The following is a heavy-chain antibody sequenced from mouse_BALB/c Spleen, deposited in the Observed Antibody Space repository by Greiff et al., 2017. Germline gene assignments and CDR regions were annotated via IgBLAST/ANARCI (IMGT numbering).Heavy chain of an antibody. J-gene: IGHJ4*01. Sequence: EVQLVESGGGLVKPGGSLKLSCAASGFTFSSYAMSWVRQTPEKRLEWVASISSGGSTYYPDSVKGRFTISRDNARNILYLQMSSLRSEDTAMYYCARLGRPYYAMDYWGQGTSVTVSS. CDR3: ARLGRPYYAMDY. D-gene: IGHD1-2*01. V-gene: IGHV5-6-5*01. CDR1: GFTFSSYA. CDR2: ISSGGST.